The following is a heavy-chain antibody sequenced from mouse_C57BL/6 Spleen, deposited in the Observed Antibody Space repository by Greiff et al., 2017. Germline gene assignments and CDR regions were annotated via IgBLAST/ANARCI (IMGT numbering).Heavy chain of an antibody. CDR1: GYAFSSSW. CDR3: ARGGGDGFDY. J-gene: IGHJ2*01. Sequence: VQLQQSGPELVKPGASVKISCKASGYAFSSSWMNWVKQRPGKGLEWIGRIYPGDGDTNYNGKFKGKATLTADKSSSTAYMQLSSLTSEDSAVYCCARGGGDGFDYWGQGTTLTVSS. CDR2: IYPGDGDT. D-gene: IGHD2-3*01. V-gene: IGHV1-82*01.